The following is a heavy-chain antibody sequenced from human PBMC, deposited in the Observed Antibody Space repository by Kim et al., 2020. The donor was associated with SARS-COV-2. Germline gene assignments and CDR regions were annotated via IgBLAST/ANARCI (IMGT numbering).Heavy chain of an antibody. J-gene: IGHJ4*02. CDR2: IYTGDSST. D-gene: IGHD3-10*01. V-gene: IGHV3-23*03. CDR3: AKGAGLNGEGY. Sequence: GGSLRLSCAASGFTFSSYPMTWVRQAPGKGLEWVSVIYTGDSSTYYADSVKGRVTVSTDSSKNTLYLQMNSLRAEDTAIYYCAKGAGLNGEGYWGQGTLVTVSS. CDR1: GFTFSSYP.